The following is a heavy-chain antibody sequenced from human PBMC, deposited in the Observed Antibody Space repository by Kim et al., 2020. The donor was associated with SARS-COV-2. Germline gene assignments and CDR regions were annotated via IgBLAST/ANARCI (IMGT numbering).Heavy chain of an antibody. CDR1: GGSISSYY. Sequence: SETLSLTCTVSGGSISSYYWSWIRQPPGKGLEWIGYIYYSGSTNYNPSLKSRVTISVDTSKNQFSLKLSPVTAADTAVYYCARGTNEGGYDPNWYFDLWGRGTLVTVSS. CDR3: ARGTNEGGYDPNWYFDL. J-gene: IGHJ2*01. D-gene: IGHD5-12*01. CDR2: IYYSGST. V-gene: IGHV4-59*01.